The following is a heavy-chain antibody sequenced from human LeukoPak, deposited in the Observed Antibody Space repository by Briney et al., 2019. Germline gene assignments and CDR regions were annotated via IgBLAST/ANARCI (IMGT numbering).Heavy chain of an antibody. D-gene: IGHD1-26*01. V-gene: IGHV1-18*01. J-gene: IGHJ4*02. Sequence: ASVKVSCKASGYTFTSYGISWVRQAPGQGLEWMGWISAYNGNTNYAQKFRGRVTMTTDTFTSTAHMELRSLRYDDTAVYYCARDGRFAAYEPDYWGQGTLVTVSS. CDR2: ISAYNGNT. CDR1: GYTFTSYG. CDR3: ARDGRFAAYEPDY.